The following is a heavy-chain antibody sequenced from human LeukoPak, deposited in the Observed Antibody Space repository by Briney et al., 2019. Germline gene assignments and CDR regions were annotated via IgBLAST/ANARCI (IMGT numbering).Heavy chain of an antibody. Sequence: GSLRLSCAASGFSFSSYGMHWVRQAPGKGLEWVAFIRYDGSNKYYADSVKGRFTISRDNSKNTLYLQMNSLRAEDTAVYYCARDQYYYDSSGYYVPGFADYWGQGTLVTVSS. J-gene: IGHJ4*02. CDR3: ARDQYYYDSSGYYVPGFADY. D-gene: IGHD3-22*01. CDR2: IRYDGSNK. CDR1: GFSFSSYG. V-gene: IGHV3-30*02.